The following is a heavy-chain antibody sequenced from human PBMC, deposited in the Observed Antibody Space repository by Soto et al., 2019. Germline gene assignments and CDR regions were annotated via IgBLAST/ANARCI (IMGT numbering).Heavy chain of an antibody. Sequence: SETLSLTCTVSGGSISSSSYYWGWIRQPPGKGLEWIGSIYYSGSTYYNPSLKSRVTISVDTSKNQFSLKLSSVTAADTAVYYCARQAVSGGNWFDPCGQGTLVTVSS. J-gene: IGHJ5*02. CDR2: IYYSGST. CDR1: GGSISSSSYY. CDR3: ARQAVSGGNWFDP. V-gene: IGHV4-39*01. D-gene: IGHD5-12*01.